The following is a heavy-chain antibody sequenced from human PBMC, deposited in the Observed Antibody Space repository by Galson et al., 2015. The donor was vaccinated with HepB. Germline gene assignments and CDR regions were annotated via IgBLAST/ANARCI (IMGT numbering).Heavy chain of an antibody. CDR1: SASVNNGLYS. D-gene: IGHD6-19*01. CDR3: ARGTGWSPEGY. Sequence: TLSLTCSVSSASVNNGLYSWTWIRQPAGQGLEWIGRTYFSGTTDYDPSLKARVSISIDTSKNQFSLRLTAVTAADTAVYYCARGTGWSPEGYWGQGILVAVSS. CDR2: TYFSGTT. J-gene: IGHJ4*02. V-gene: IGHV4-61*02.